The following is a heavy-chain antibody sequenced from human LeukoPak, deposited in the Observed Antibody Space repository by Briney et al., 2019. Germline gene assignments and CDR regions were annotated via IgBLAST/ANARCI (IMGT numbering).Heavy chain of an antibody. CDR2: INPNSGGT. CDR1: GYTFTSYD. V-gene: IGHV1-2*02. D-gene: IGHD4-17*01. Sequence: ASVKVSCKASGYTFTSYDINWVRQATGQGLEWMGWINPNSGGTNYAQKFQGRVTMTRDTSISTAYMELSRLRSDDTAVYYCARDLQQRSITVTTTNWFDPWGQGTLVTVSS. J-gene: IGHJ5*02. CDR3: ARDLQQRSITVTTTNWFDP.